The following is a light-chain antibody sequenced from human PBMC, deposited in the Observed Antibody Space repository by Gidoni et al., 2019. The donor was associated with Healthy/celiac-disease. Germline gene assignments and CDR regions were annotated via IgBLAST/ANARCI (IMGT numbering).Light chain of an antibody. Sequence: EIGMTHAPATLSVSPGDRATLSCMVSQSVSSTLAWYQQKPGQAPRLLLYGASTRATGIAARLSGSGSGTEFTLTISSLQSEDFAVYYCQQYSNWLPLTFGGGTKVEIK. CDR3: QQYSNWLPLT. V-gene: IGKV3-15*01. CDR2: GAS. CDR1: QSVSST. J-gene: IGKJ4*01.